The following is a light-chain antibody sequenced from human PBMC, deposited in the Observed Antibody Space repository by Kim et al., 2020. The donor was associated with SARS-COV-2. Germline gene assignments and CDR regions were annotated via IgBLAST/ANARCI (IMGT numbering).Light chain of an antibody. CDR1: IIERES. J-gene: IGLJ2*01. CDR3: QVWDFRGSQAI. CDR2: YDG. Sequence: PGTTARIACGGNIIERESVNRYRQEPGKGPVLIIYYDGGRPSGIPERLSGYTSGNTATLTSSRVEAGDEADYHCQVWDFRGSQAIFGGGTKVAVL. V-gene: IGLV3-21*01.